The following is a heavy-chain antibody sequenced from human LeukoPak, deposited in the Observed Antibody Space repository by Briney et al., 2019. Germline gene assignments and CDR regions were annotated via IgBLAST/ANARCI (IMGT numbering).Heavy chain of an antibody. CDR1: GFTFSSYG. CDR2: INNSGGST. V-gene: IGHV3-21*01. CDR3: ARPRGNVEMATIPFDY. Sequence: GGSLRLSCAASGFTFSSYGMSWVRQAPGKGLEWVSSINNSGGSTYYAGSVKGRFTISRHNAKNSLYLEMNSLRAEDTAVYYCARPRGNVEMATIPFDYWGQGTLVTVSS. J-gene: IGHJ4*02. D-gene: IGHD5-24*01.